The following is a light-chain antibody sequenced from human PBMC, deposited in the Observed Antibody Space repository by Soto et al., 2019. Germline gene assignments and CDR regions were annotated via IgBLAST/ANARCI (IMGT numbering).Light chain of an antibody. CDR1: QSVSSN. CDR3: QQYNDWPLT. V-gene: IGKV3-15*01. CDR2: GAS. Sequence: EKVMTQSPATLSVSAGARATLSCRASQSVSSNLAWFQQKPGQAPRLLIYGASTRATGIPARFSGSGSGTEFTLTIGNLQSEDFAVYYCQQYNDWPLTFGGGTKVEIK. J-gene: IGKJ4*01.